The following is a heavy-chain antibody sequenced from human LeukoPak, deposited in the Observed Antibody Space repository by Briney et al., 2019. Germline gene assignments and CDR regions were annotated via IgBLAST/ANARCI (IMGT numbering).Heavy chain of an antibody. Sequence: ASVKVSCKTSGYTFTDSYIHWVRQAPGQGLEWMGRINPNSGDPNYPQKFQGRVTMTRDTSISTAYMELSRLRSDDTAVYYCARGVYDSSGYFSWGQGTLVTVSS. CDR2: INPNSGDP. CDR1: GYTFTDSY. J-gene: IGHJ4*02. V-gene: IGHV1-2*06. D-gene: IGHD3-22*01. CDR3: ARGVYDSSGYFS.